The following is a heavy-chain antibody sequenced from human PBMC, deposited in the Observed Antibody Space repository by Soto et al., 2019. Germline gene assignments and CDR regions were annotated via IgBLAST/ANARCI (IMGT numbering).Heavy chain of an antibody. CDR3: AREAVAITSSGWYNWFDP. V-gene: IGHV5-10-1*01. D-gene: IGHD6-19*01. Sequence: PGESLKISCQGSGYSFTSYWISWVRQMPGKGLEWMGRIDPSDSYTNYSPSFQGHVTISADKSISTAYLQWSSLKASDTAMYYCAREAVAITSSGWYNWFDPWGQGTLVTVSS. CDR1: GYSFTSYW. J-gene: IGHJ5*02. CDR2: IDPSDSYT.